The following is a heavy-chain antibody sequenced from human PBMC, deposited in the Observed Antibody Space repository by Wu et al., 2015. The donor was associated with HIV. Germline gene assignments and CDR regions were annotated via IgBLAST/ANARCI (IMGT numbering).Heavy chain of an antibody. CDR1: GGSFSRYA. V-gene: IGHV1-69*05. J-gene: IGHJ4*02. Sequence: QVQVVQSGAEVKKPGSSVKVSCETSGGSFSRYAISWVRQAPGQGLEWMGGIIPMFGTTNYAHRFQGRLTITTDKSTSTAYMELSSLRSEDTAIYYCARDLDYYDSSGYYGWGQGTLVTVSS. CDR2: IIPMFGTT. D-gene: IGHD3-22*01. CDR3: ARDLDYYDSSGYYG.